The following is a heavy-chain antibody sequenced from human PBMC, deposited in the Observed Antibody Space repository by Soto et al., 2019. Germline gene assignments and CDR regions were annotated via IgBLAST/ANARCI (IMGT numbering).Heavy chain of an antibody. Sequence: SETLSLTCTVSGASVSSGSFYWSWIRQPPGKGLEWVGYIYYTGSTSYSPSLKNRVSISVDTSKNQFSLKLSSVTAADTAVYYCARDGDGYNYWGQGTPVTVSS. CDR2: IYYTGST. CDR3: ARDGDGYNY. CDR1: GASVSSGSFY. D-gene: IGHD5-12*01. J-gene: IGHJ4*02. V-gene: IGHV4-61*01.